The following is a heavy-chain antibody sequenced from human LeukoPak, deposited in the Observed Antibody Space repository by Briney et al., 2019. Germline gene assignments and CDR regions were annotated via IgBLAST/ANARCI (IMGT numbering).Heavy chain of an antibody. Sequence: ASVKVSCKASEYTFTNYYIHWVRQAPGQGLEWMGIINPSGGSTSYAQKFQGRVTMTRDRSTTTVYMELSRLRSDDTAVDYCARDIGPPDKELDYWGQGTLVTVSS. CDR2: INPSGGST. CDR1: EYTFTNYY. D-gene: IGHD1-1*01. CDR3: ARDIGPPDKELDY. J-gene: IGHJ4*02. V-gene: IGHV1-46*01.